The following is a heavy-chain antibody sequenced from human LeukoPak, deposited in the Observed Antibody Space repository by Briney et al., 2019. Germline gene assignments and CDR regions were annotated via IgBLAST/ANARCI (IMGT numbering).Heavy chain of an antibody. J-gene: IGHJ4*02. V-gene: IGHV3-53*01. CDR1: GITVRSNY. D-gene: IGHD4-17*01. CDR2: IYSGGST. CDR3: ARESRGPYGDSEYYFDY. Sequence: PGGSLRLSCAASGITVRSNYMSWVRQALGKGLECGSDIYSGGSTYYADSVKCRFTISRDNSKTTLYLQMNGLRAEDTAVYYCARESRGPYGDSEYYFDYWGQGTLVTVSS.